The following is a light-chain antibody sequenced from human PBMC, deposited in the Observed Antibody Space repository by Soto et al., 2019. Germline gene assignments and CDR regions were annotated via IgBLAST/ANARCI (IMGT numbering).Light chain of an antibody. CDR1: SSDVGGYNY. J-gene: IGLJ1*01. CDR3: SSYTSSYYV. Sequence: QSVLTQPASVSGSPGQSITISCTGTSSDVGGYNYVSWYQQHPGKAPKLMIYDVSNRPSGVSNRFSGSKSGNTASLTISGLQAEDDADYYCSSYTSSYYVFGTGTKVTVL. V-gene: IGLV2-14*01. CDR2: DVS.